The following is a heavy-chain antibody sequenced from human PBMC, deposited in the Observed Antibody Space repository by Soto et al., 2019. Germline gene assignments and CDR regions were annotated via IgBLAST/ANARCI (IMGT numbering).Heavy chain of an antibody. CDR1: GGTFSSYA. J-gene: IGHJ4*02. CDR3: ARDPGYYDSSGPWAMEW. CDR2: IIPIFGTA. Sequence: QVQLVQSGAEVKKPGSSVKVSCKASGGTFSSYAISWVRQAPGQGLEWMGGIIPIFGTANYAQQFQGRVTITADESTSTAYMELSSLRSEDTAVYYCARDPGYYDSSGPWAMEWWGQGTLVTVSS. V-gene: IGHV1-69*12. D-gene: IGHD3-22*01.